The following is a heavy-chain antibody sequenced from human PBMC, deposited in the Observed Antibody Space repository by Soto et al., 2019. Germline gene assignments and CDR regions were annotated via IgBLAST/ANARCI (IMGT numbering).Heavy chain of an antibody. CDR2: IYYSGST. CDR1: GGSISSSSYY. D-gene: IGHD3-10*01. V-gene: IGHV4-39*01. J-gene: IGHJ4*02. CDR3: ARTDLWFGDLDY. Sequence: SETLSLTCTVSGGSISSSSYYWGWIRQPPGKGLEWIGSIYYSGSTYYNPSLKSRVTISVDTSKNQFSLKLSSVTAADTAVYYCARTDLWFGDLDYWGQGTLVTVSS.